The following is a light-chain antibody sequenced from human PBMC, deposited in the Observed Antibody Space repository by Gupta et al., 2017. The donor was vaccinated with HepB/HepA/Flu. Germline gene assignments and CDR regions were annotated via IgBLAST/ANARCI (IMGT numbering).Light chain of an antibody. J-gene: IGKJ4*01. Sequence: DIQMTQSPSTLFASVGDRVTITCRASQSISTWLAWYQQKPGKAPRLLIYKASTLKSGVPSRFSGSRSGTEFTLTISSLQPDDFATYYCQQYKTYPLTFGGGTIVEIK. CDR3: QQYKTYPLT. CDR1: QSISTW. V-gene: IGKV1-5*03. CDR2: KAS.